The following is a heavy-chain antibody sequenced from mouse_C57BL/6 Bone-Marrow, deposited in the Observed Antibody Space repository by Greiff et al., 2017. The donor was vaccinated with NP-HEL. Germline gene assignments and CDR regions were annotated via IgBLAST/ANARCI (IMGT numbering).Heavy chain of an antibody. CDR3: ARSHYYGSSFYAMDY. D-gene: IGHD1-1*01. J-gene: IGHJ4*01. Sequence: QVQLQQPGAELVMPGASVKLSCKASGYTFTSYWMHWVKQRPGQGLEWIGEIDPSDSYTNYNQKFKGKSTLTVDKSSSTAYMQLSSLTSEDSAVYYWARSHYYGSSFYAMDYWGQGTSVTVSS. CDR2: IDPSDSYT. CDR1: GYTFTSYW. V-gene: IGHV1-69*01.